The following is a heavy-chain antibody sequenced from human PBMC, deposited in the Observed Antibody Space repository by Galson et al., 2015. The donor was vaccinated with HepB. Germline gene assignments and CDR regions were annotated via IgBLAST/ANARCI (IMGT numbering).Heavy chain of an antibody. CDR1: GFTFSSYA. V-gene: IGHV3-23*01. CDR2: ISGSGGST. J-gene: IGHJ5*02. CDR3: AKQWLAWGDGVSGDWFDP. D-gene: IGHD6-19*01. Sequence: SLRLSCAASGFTFSSYAMSWVRQAPGKGLEWVSAISGSGGSTYYADSVKGRFTISRDNSKNTLYLQMNSLRAEDTAVYYCAKQWLAWGDGVSGDWFDPWGQGTLVTVSS.